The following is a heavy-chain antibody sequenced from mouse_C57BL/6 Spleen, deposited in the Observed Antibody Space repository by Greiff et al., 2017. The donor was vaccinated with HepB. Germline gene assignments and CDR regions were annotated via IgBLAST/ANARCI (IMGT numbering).Heavy chain of an antibody. CDR1: GYTFTDYN. D-gene: IGHD1-1*01. Sequence: VQLQQSGPELVKPGASVKMSCKASGYTFTDYNMHWVKQSHGKSLEWIGYINPNNGGTSYNQKFKGKATLTVNKSSSTAYMELRSLTSEDSAVYYCARNGYDYGSSYDAMDYWGQGTSVTVSS. J-gene: IGHJ4*01. CDR2: INPNNGGT. CDR3: ARNGYDYGSSYDAMDY. V-gene: IGHV1-22*01.